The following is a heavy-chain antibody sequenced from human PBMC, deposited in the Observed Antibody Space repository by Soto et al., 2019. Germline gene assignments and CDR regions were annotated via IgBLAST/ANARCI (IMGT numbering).Heavy chain of an antibody. CDR3: AREPSGSYLVRYYYYYGMDV. D-gene: IGHD3-10*01. CDR2: IIPIFGTA. V-gene: IGHV1-69*05. CDR1: GSTFSSYA. Sequence: GASVKVSCKASGSTFSSYAISWVRQAPGQGLEWMGGIIPIFGTANYAQKFQGRVTMTTDTSTSTAYMELRSLSSGTAADTALYYCAREPSGSYLVRYYYYYGMDVWGQGTTVTVSS. J-gene: IGHJ6*02.